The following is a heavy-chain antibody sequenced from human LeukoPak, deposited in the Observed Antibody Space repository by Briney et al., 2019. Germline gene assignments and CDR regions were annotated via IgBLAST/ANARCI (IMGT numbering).Heavy chain of an antibody. J-gene: IGHJ4*02. CDR1: GFSFSTYY. CDR3: VRENHGSFDY. V-gene: IGHV3-21*01. D-gene: IGHD1-14*01. CDR2: ISSSSTYI. Sequence: GSLRLSCAASGFSFSTYYVNWVRQAPGKGLEWVSCISSSSTYIYYADSVRGRFAISRDNAKDSLYLQMNSLRADDTAVYYCVRENHGSFDYWGQGSLVTVSS.